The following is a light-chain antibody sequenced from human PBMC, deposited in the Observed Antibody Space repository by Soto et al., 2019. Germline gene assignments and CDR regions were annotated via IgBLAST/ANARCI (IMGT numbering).Light chain of an antibody. CDR3: QRAGVT. V-gene: IGKV3-11*01. J-gene: IGKJ3*01. CDR2: DAS. Sequence: EIVLTQSPATLSLSPGERATLSCRASQSVSSYLAWYQQKPGQAPRLLIYDASNRATGIPARFSGSGSGTDFTLTISSLEPEDFAVYYCQRAGVTFGPGTKVDIK. CDR1: QSVSSY.